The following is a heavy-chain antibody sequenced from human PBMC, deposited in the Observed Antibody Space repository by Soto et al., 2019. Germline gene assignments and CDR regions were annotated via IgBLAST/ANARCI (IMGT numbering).Heavy chain of an antibody. CDR2: INPAGTIT. J-gene: IGHJ5*02. CDR1: GFPFSHYW. CDR3: TSDTFGLRDT. D-gene: IGHD3-16*01. V-gene: IGHV3-74*01. Sequence: PGGSLRLSCAASGFPFSHYWMHWVRQTPGKGLVWVSRINPAGTITNYADSVEGRFTISRDNADSALFLQMNSLSAEDTAIYYCTSDTFGLRDTWGQGTLVTFSS.